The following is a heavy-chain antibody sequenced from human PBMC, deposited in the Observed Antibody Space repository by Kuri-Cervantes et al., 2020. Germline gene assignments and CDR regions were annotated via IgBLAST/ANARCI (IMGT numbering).Heavy chain of an antibody. D-gene: IGHD4-17*01. CDR2: INHSGST. J-gene: IGHJ3*02. Sequence: GSLRLSCAVYGGSFSGYYWSWIRQPPGKGLEWIGEINHSGSTNYNPPLKSRVTISVDTSKNQFSLKLSSVTAADTAVYYCARKGNYGDYFYAFDIWGQGTMVTVSS. CDR3: ARKGNYGDYFYAFDI. CDR1: GGSFSGYY. V-gene: IGHV4-34*01.